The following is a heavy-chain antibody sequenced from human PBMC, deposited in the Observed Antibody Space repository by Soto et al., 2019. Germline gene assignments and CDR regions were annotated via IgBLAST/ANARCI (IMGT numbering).Heavy chain of an antibody. Sequence: GGSLRLSCAASGFTFRSYGMHWVRQAPGKGLEWVAVIWYDGSNKYYADSVKGRFTISRDNSKNTLYLQMNSLRAEDTAVYYCARDLEHYDFWSGSIGYYYYGMDVWGQGTTVTVSS. V-gene: IGHV3-33*01. D-gene: IGHD3-3*01. CDR2: IWYDGSNK. J-gene: IGHJ6*02. CDR1: GFTFRSYG. CDR3: ARDLEHYDFWSGSIGYYYYGMDV.